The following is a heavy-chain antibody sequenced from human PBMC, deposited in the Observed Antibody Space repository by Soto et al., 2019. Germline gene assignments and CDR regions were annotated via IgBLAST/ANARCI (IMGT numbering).Heavy chain of an antibody. CDR3: AREGTVTRSPPLNY. CDR1: GFTFSSYG. V-gene: IGHV3-33*01. CDR2: IWYDGSNK. J-gene: IGHJ4*02. D-gene: IGHD4-17*01. Sequence: GGSLRLSCAASGFTFSSYGMHWVRQAPGKGLEWVAVIWYDGSNKYYADSVKGRFTISRDNSKNTLYLQMNSLRAEDTAVYYCAREGTVTRSPPLNYWGQGTLVTVSS.